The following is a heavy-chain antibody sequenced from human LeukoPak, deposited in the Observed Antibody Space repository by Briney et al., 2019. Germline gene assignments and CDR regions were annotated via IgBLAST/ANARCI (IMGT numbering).Heavy chain of an antibody. CDR3: ARGNIKFDY. CDR1: GFTFSTYL. V-gene: IGHV3-21*01. CDR2: ISSSSDYI. Sequence: GGSLRLSCAASGFTFSTYLMNWVRQAPGKGLEWVSSISSSSDYIYYVDSVKGRSTISRDNAKNSLFLQMNSLRAEDTAVYFCARGNIKFDYWGRGTLVTVSS. J-gene: IGHJ4*02.